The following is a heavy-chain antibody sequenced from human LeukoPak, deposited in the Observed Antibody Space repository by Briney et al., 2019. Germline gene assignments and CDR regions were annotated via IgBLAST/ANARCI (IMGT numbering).Heavy chain of an antibody. V-gene: IGHV3-64*01. D-gene: IGHD3-9*01. CDR1: GFTFGSHA. Sequence: GGSLRLSCAASGFTFGSHAMHWVRQAPGKGLEYVSAITSNGDTTYYATLVKGRFTISRDNSKNTLYLQMDSLRAEDTAVYYCARGGTDYDILIGYLWGQGTLVTASS. CDR3: ARGGTDYDILIGYL. J-gene: IGHJ4*02. CDR2: ITSNGDTT.